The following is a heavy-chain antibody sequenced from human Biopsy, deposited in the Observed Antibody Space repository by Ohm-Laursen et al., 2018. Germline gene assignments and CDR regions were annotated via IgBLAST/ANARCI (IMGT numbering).Heavy chain of an antibody. J-gene: IGHJ2*01. Sequence: SQTLSLTCTVSGGPISSYYWSWIRQPPGKGLEWIGYIYYTGSTNNTPSLKSRVTISVDTSMTHLSLRLTSVTAADTAVYYCARHAPSYSGSYWRYFDLWGRGTLVTVSS. D-gene: IGHD1-26*01. CDR1: GGPISSYY. CDR3: ARHAPSYSGSYWRYFDL. V-gene: IGHV4-59*08. CDR2: IYYTGST.